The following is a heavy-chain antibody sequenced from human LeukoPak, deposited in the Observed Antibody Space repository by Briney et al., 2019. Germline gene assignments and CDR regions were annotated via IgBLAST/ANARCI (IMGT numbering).Heavy chain of an antibody. D-gene: IGHD1-14*01. CDR1: GFTFTNYA. V-gene: IGHV3-23*01. CDR3: AKAYLPGHFYFYMDV. Sequence: SGGSLRLSCAASGFTFTNYAMSWGREAPGKGVGWVSSISSSGATIPHPHSVNGRFTTSTDNSQHTLYLQMNRLSAEDTAVYYCAKAYLPGHFYFYMDVWGKGTPVAISS. J-gene: IGHJ6*03. CDR2: ISSSGATI.